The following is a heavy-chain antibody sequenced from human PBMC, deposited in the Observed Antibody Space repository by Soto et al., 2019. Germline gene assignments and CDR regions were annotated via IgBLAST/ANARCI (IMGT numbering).Heavy chain of an antibody. CDR1: GYTFTSYD. V-gene: IGHV1-8*01. D-gene: IGHD6-13*01. CDR2: MNPNSGNT. J-gene: IGHJ6*03. Sequence: AASVKVSCKASGYTFTSYDINWVRQATGQGLEWMGWMNPNSGNTGYAQKFQGRVTMTRNTSISTAYMELSSLRSEDTAVYYCARPPYSNPNYYYYYMDVWGKGTTVTVSS. CDR3: ARPPYSNPNYYYYYMDV.